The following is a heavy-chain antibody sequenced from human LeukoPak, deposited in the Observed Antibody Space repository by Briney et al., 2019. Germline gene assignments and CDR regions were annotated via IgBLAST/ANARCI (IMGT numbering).Heavy chain of an antibody. D-gene: IGHD3-22*01. CDR2: ISYDGSNK. J-gene: IGHJ4*02. CDR1: GFTFSSYG. V-gene: IGHV3-30*18. Sequence: GGSLRLSCAASGFTFSSYGMHWVRQAPGKGLEWVAVISYDGSNKYYADSVKGRFTISRDNSKNTLYLQMNSLRAEDTAVYYCANHDSSSYYPGDYWGQGTLVTVSS. CDR3: ANHDSSSYYPGDY.